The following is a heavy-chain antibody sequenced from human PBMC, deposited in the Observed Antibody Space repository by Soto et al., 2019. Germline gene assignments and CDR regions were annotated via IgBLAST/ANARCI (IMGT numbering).Heavy chain of an antibody. V-gene: IGHV1-18*01. CDR1: GYTFTSYG. CDR2: ISAYNGNT. D-gene: IGHD3-22*01. J-gene: IGHJ4*02. Sequence: ASVKVSCKASGYTFTSYGISWVRQAPGPGLEWMGWISAYNGNTNYAQKLQGRVTMTTDTSTSTAYMELRSLRSDDTAVYYCARDKYYFDSSGYYYAGYFDYWGQGTLVTVSS. CDR3: ARDKYYFDSSGYYYAGYFDY.